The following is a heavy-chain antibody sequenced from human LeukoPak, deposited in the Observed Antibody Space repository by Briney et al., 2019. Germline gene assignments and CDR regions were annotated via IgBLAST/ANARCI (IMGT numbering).Heavy chain of an antibody. CDR1: GFTFSNNG. V-gene: IGHV3-30*03. CDR2: ISNDGSNK. J-gene: IGHJ4*02. CDR3: ADGDY. Sequence: PGRSLRLSCAASGFTFSNNGMHWVRQAPGKGLEWVALISNDGSNKWYADSVKGRFTISRDNSKNTLYLQMNSLRPEDTAVYYCADGDYWGQGTLVTVSS.